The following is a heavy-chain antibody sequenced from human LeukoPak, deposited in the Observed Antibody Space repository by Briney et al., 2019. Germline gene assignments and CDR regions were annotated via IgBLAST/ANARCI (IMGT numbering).Heavy chain of an antibody. CDR1: GGSISSYY. CDR2: IYYSGST. CDR3: ARRYSSSLDYYYYYMDV. V-gene: IGHV4-59*01. J-gene: IGHJ6*03. D-gene: IGHD6-6*01. Sequence: KPSETLSLTCTVSGGSISSYYWSWIRQPPGKGLDWIGYIYYSGSTNYNPSLKSRVTISVDTSKNQFSLKLSSVTAADTAVYYCARRYSSSLDYYYYYMDVWGKGTTVTVSS.